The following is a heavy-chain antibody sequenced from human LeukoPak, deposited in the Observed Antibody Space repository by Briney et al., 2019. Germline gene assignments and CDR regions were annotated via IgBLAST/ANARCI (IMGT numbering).Heavy chain of an antibody. CDR2: IYYSGST. D-gene: IGHD6-6*01. Sequence: SETLSLTCTVSGGSISSSSYYWGWIRQPPGKGLEWIGSIYYSGSTNYNPSLKSRVTISVDTSKNQFSLKLSSVTAADTAVYYCARDRLRPTNWFDPWGQGTLVTVSS. CDR3: ARDRLRPTNWFDP. V-gene: IGHV4-39*07. CDR1: GGSISSSSYY. J-gene: IGHJ5*02.